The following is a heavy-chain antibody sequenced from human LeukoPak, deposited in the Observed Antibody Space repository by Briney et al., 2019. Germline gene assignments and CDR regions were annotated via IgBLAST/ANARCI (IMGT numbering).Heavy chain of an antibody. CDR1: GFTFSSYG. Sequence: GGSLRLSCAASGFTFSSYGMHWVRQAPGKGLEWVAVISYDGSNKYYADSVKGRFTISRDNSKNTLYLQMNSLRAEDTAVYYCARDSPYYDFWSGYDGFDYWGQGTLVTVSS. CDR3: ARDSPYYDFWSGYDGFDY. V-gene: IGHV3-30*03. J-gene: IGHJ4*02. D-gene: IGHD3-3*01. CDR2: ISYDGSNK.